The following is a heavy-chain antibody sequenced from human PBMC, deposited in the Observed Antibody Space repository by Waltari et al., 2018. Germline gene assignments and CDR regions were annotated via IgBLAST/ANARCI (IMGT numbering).Heavy chain of an antibody. Sequence: EVQLVASGGDLVHPGGSLRLSCAGSGFTFSDHYIDWVRQAPGKGWEWLGLTRNKENSYSIVYAASLKGRFTISRDDSKNLAYLQMNSLRIEDTAIYYCVRSYTASPMDVWGQGTTVTVSS. D-gene: IGHD2-2*02. J-gene: IGHJ6*02. CDR2: TRNKENSYSI. CDR1: GFTFSDHY. V-gene: IGHV3-72*01. CDR3: VRSYTASPMDV.